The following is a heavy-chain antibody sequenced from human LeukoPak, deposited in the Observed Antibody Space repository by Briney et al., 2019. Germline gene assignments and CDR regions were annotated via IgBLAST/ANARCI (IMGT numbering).Heavy chain of an antibody. V-gene: IGHV4-59*01. CDR2: IYYNGAT. CDR1: GVSISTYY. D-gene: IGHD3-3*01. J-gene: IGHJ4*02. CDR3: ARDLSGAIFGVPLALAY. Sequence: SSETLSLTCTVSGVSISTYYWSWIRQPPGKGLEWIGYIYYNGATDYNPSLKSRVTISVDTSKNQFSLKLSSVTAADTAVYYCARDLSGAIFGVPLALAYWGQGTLVTVSS.